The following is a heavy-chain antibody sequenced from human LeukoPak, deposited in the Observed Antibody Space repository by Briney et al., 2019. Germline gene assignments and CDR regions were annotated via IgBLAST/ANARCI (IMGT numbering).Heavy chain of an antibody. CDR3: ARAGDYGDYVVDY. CDR2: ISSSSSYI. Sequence: GGSLRLSCAASGFTFSSYSMNWVRQAPGKGLEWVSSISSSSSYIYYADSVKGRFTISRDNAKNSLYLQMNSLRAGDTAVYYCARAGDYGDYVVDYWGQGTLVTVSS. V-gene: IGHV3-21*01. J-gene: IGHJ4*02. D-gene: IGHD4-17*01. CDR1: GFTFSSYS.